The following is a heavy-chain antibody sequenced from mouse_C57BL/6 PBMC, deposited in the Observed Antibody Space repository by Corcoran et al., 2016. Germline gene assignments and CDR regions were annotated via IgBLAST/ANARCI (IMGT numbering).Heavy chain of an antibody. V-gene: IGHV1-81*01. J-gene: IGHJ2*01. Sequence: QVQLQQSGAELAKPGASVKLSCKASGYTFTSYGISWVKQSTGKSLEWIGEINPRSGNTYYNEKFKDKATLTADKSSSTAYMELRSLTSEDSAVYFCARGDIYYTPFDVWGQGTTLTVSS. CDR3: ARGDIYYTPFDV. CDR1: GYTFTSYG. D-gene: IGHD2-1*01. CDR2: INPRSGNT.